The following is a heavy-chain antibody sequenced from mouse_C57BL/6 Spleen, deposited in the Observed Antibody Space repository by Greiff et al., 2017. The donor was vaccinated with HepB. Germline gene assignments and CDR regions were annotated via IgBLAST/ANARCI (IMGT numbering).Heavy chain of an antibody. CDR3: TRTRIYYGNYGFAY. CDR1: GFTFSDAW. J-gene: IGHJ3*01. CDR2: IRNKANNHAT. D-gene: IGHD2-1*01. V-gene: IGHV6-6*01. Sequence: EVKVEESGGGLVQPGGSMKLSCAASGFTFSDAWMDWVRQSPEKGLEWVAEIRNKANNHATYYAESVKGRFTISRDDSKSSVYLQMNSLRAEDTGIYYCTRTRIYYGNYGFAYWGQGTLVTVSA.